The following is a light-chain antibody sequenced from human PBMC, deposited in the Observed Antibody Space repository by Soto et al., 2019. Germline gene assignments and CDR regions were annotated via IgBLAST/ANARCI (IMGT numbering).Light chain of an antibody. CDR1: SNDVGGYNY. V-gene: IGLV2-14*01. J-gene: IGLJ3*02. CDR2: EVS. CDR3: SSYTSSSTRV. Sequence: QSARTQPASVSGSPGQSITISCTGTSNDVGGYNYVSWYQQHPGKAPKLMIYEVSNRPSGVSNRFSGSKSGNTASLTISGLQAEDEADYYCSSYTSSSTRVFGGGTKVTVL.